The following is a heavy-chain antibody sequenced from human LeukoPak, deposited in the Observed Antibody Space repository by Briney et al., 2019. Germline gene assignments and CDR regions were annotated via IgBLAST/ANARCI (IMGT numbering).Heavy chain of an antibody. V-gene: IGHV3-21*04. D-gene: IGHD4-11*01. Sequence: PGGSLRLSCAASGFTFSGYSMNWVRQAPGKGLEWVSSISSSSSNIYYADSVKGRLAISRDNAKNSLYLQMNSLRAEDTAVYYCAKDAVTTGHNWFDPWGQGTLVTVSS. CDR1: GFTFSGYS. J-gene: IGHJ5*02. CDR2: ISSSSSNI. CDR3: AKDAVTTGHNWFDP.